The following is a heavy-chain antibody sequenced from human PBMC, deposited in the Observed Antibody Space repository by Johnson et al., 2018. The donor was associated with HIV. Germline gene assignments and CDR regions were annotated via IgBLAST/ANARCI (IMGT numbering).Heavy chain of an antibody. CDR2: IKQDGSEK. CDR3: AKHSSSWYDDAFDI. Sequence: VQLVESGGGVVQPGRSLRLSCAASGFTFSSYWMSWVRQAPGKGLEWVANIKQDGSEKYYVDSVKGRFTISRDNAKNSLYLQMNSLRAEDTAVYYCAKHSSSWYDDAFDIWGPGTLVTVSS. D-gene: IGHD6-13*01. V-gene: IGHV3-7*05. J-gene: IGHJ3*02. CDR1: GFTFSSYW.